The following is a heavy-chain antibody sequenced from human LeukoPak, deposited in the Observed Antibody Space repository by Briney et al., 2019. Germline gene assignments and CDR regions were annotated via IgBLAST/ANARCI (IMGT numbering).Heavy chain of an antibody. CDR3: AREGGADSGSFDY. CDR2: IYHTGGT. D-gene: IGHD3-10*01. Sequence: KPSETLSLTCTVSGYSISSGYYWDWIRQPPGKGLEWIGTIYHTGGTYYNPSLKSRVTISVDTSKNQFSLKLSSVTAADTAVYYCAREGGADSGSFDYWGQGTLVTVSS. CDR1: GYSISSGYY. J-gene: IGHJ4*02. V-gene: IGHV4-38-2*02.